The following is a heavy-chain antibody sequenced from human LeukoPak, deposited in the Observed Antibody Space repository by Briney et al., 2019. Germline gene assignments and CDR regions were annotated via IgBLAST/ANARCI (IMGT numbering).Heavy chain of an antibody. Sequence: ASVKVSCKASGYTFTSYGISWVRQAPGQGLEWMGWISAYNGNTNYAQKLQGSVTMTTDTSTSTAYMELRSLRSDDTAVYYCARRSDIVATIDFDYWGQGTLVTVSS. CDR1: GYTFTSYG. J-gene: IGHJ4*02. V-gene: IGHV1-18*01. CDR3: ARRSDIVATIDFDY. D-gene: IGHD5-12*01. CDR2: ISAYNGNT.